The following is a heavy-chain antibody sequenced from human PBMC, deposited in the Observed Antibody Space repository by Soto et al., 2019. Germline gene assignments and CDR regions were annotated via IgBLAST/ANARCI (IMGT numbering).Heavy chain of an antibody. CDR3: ARDHPGCSSTSCYTGYYYYGMDV. V-gene: IGHV1-18*04. D-gene: IGHD2-2*02. J-gene: IGHJ6*02. CDR1: GYTFTSYG. CDR2: ISAYNGNT. Sequence: ASVKVSCKASGYTFTSYGISWVRQAPGQGLEWMGWISAYNGNTNYAQKLQGRVTMTADTSTSTAYMELRSLRSDDKAVYYCARDHPGCSSTSCYTGYYYYGMDVWGQGATVTVSS.